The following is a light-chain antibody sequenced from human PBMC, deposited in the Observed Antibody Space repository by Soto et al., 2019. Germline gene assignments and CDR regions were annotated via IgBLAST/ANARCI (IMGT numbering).Light chain of an antibody. J-gene: IGKJ1*01. Sequence: DIQMTQSPCSLSASVGDRVTITCRASQSISSYLNWYQQKPGKAPKLLIYAASSLQSGVPSRFSGSGSGTDFTLTISSLQPEDFATYYCQQSYSTPHTFGQGTKVDSK. V-gene: IGKV1-39*01. CDR1: QSISSY. CDR3: QQSYSTPHT. CDR2: AAS.